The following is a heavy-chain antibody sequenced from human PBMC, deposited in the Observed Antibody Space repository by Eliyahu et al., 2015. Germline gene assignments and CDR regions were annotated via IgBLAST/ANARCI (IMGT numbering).Heavy chain of an antibody. CDR2: ISNDGNRE. J-gene: IGHJ4*02. V-gene: IGHV3-30*19. Sequence: QVQLVESGGDVVQPGRSLRLSXAKSSTPTAXGEXDVRGEAGAVWRPHGRGISNDGNREHYADSVKGRFTISRDNSKNTLYLQMNSLTPEDTAVYHCAREGGSSGYAGLFDYWGQGVLVTVSS. CDR3: AREGGSSGYAGLFDY. D-gene: IGHD3-22*01. CDR1: STPTAXG.